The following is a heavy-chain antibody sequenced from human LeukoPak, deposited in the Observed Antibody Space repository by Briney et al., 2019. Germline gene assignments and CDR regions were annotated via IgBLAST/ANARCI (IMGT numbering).Heavy chain of an antibody. Sequence: PGGSLRLSCAASGFTFISYGMHWVRQAPRKGLEWVAVISYDGSNKYYADSVKGRFTISRDNSKNTLYLQMNSLRAEDTAVYYCAKPYYYDSSGYYEVDYWGKGTLVTVSS. V-gene: IGHV3-30*18. CDR3: AKPYYYDSSGYYEVDY. CDR1: GFTFISYG. CDR2: ISYDGSNK. J-gene: IGHJ4*02. D-gene: IGHD3-22*01.